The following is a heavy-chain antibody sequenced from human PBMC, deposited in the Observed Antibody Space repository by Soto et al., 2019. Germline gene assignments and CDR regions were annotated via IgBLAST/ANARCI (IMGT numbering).Heavy chain of an antibody. CDR2: IHYSGST. CDR1: GGSISSSNW. Sequence: SETLSLTCAVSGGSISSSNWWSWVRQPPGKGLEWIGSIHYSGSTYYNPSLKSRVTISVDTSKNQFSLKLSSVTAADTAVYYCARLGGNDDILTGYYHFNWFDPWAQGTLVTVSS. J-gene: IGHJ5*02. V-gene: IGHV4-39*01. D-gene: IGHD3-9*01. CDR3: ARLGGNDDILTGYYHFNWFDP.